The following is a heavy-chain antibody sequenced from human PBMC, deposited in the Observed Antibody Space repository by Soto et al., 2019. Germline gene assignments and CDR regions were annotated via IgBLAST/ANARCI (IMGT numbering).Heavy chain of an antibody. CDR3: ARDLKYYDFWSGSQPDYYYYGMDL. D-gene: IGHD3-3*01. CDR1: GGTFSSYA. Sequence: GASVKVSCKASGGTFSSYAISWVRQAPGQGLEWMGGIIPIFGTANYAQKFQGRVTITADESTSTAYMELSSLRSEDTAVYYCARDLKYYDFWSGSQPDYYYYGMDLRAQRTTVTVSS. J-gene: IGHJ6*02. CDR2: IIPIFGTA. V-gene: IGHV1-69*13.